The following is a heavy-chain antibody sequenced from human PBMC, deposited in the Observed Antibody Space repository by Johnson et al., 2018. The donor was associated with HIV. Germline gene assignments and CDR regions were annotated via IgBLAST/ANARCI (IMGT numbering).Heavy chain of an antibody. CDR1: GFTFDDHG. D-gene: IGHD3-16*01. V-gene: IGHV3-20*04. CDR3: ARDRRIMITFGADVFDI. CDR2: IRWNGGIT. Sequence: QLVESGGGVVRPGGSLRLSCAASGFTFDDHGMSWVRQAPGKGLEWVSGIRWNGGITGYADSVKGRFTISRDNAENSLYLQMNSLRAEDTALYYCARDRRIMITFGADVFDIWGQGTMVTVSS. J-gene: IGHJ3*02.